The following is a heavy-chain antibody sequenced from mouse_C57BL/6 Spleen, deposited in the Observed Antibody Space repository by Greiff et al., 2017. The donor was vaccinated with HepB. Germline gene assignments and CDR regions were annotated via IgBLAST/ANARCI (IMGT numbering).Heavy chain of an antibody. CDR3: ARRYYGSSGYYFDY. CDR2: ISSGSSTI. J-gene: IGHJ2*01. Sequence: EVQLVESGGGLVKPGGSLKLSCAASGFTFSDYGMHWVRQAPEKGLEWVAYISSGSSTIYYADKVKGRFTISRDNAKNTLFLQMTSLRSEDTAMYYCARRYYGSSGYYFDYWGQGTTLTVSS. D-gene: IGHD1-1*01. V-gene: IGHV5-17*01. CDR1: GFTFSDYG.